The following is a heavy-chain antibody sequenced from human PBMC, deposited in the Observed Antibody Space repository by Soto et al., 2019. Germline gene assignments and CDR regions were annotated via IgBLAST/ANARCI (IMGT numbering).Heavy chain of an antibody. Sequence: GGSLRLSCAASGFTFSSYAMYWVRQAPGKGLEWVAVISYDGSNKYYADSVKGRFTISRDNSKNTLYLQMNSLRAEDTAVYYCARGRRIAAAGDYYYYGMDVWGQGTTVTVSS. J-gene: IGHJ6*02. CDR3: ARGRRIAAAGDYYYYGMDV. D-gene: IGHD6-13*01. CDR1: GFTFSSYA. V-gene: IGHV3-30*04. CDR2: ISYDGSNK.